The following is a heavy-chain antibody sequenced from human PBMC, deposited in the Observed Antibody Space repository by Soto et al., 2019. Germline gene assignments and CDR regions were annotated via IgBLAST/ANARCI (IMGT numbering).Heavy chain of an antibody. V-gene: IGHV1-2*02. CDR2: INPNSGGT. CDR3: ARDVTRTQSCTNGVCYYHYYDMDV. CDR1: GYTFTDYY. J-gene: IGHJ6*02. D-gene: IGHD2-8*01. Sequence: VASVKVSCKASGYTFTDYYVHWVRQAPGQGLEWMGWINPNSGGTKTAQKFQGRVTVTRDTSISTAYMDLSRLRSDDTAVYYCARDVTRTQSCTNGVCYYHYYDMDVWGRGXMVTVYS.